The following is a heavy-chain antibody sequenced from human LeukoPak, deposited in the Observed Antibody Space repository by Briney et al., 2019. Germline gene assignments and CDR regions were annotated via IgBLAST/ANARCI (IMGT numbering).Heavy chain of an antibody. J-gene: IGHJ4*02. D-gene: IGHD2/OR15-2a*01. Sequence: GGSLRLSCAAPGFTFSDYPMQWVRQAPGKGLEYVSAINIVGDSYYANSVKGRFTISRDNSKNTLYLQIGSMRGEDMAVYYCTSRDCNSFNCWGQGTLVTVSS. CDR2: INIVGDS. V-gene: IGHV3-64*01. CDR1: GFTFSDYP. CDR3: TSRDCNSFNC.